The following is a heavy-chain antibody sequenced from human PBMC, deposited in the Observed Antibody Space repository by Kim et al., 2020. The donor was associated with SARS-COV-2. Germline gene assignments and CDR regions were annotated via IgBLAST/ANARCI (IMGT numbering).Heavy chain of an antibody. CDR3: SRDFDGFWTVDY. Sequence: RFAQKFQGRLTMTSDTSTSTFYMELSSLRSEDTALYFCSRDFDGFWTVDYWGQGTLVTVS. D-gene: IGHD3-3*01. V-gene: IGHV1-46*01. J-gene: IGHJ4*02.